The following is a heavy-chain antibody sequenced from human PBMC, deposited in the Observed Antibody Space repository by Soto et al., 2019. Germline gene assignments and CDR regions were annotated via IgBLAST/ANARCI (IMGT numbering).Heavy chain of an antibody. CDR1: GHTFTGYY. CDR3: ARRMIQLWSPFDY. D-gene: IGHD5-18*01. V-gene: IGHV1-46*01. CDR2: INPSGGST. Sequence: ASVKVSCKASGHTFTGYYMHWVLQAPGQGLEWMGIINPSGGSTSYAQKFQGRVTMTRDTSTSTVYMELSSLRSEDTAVYYCARRMIQLWSPFDYWGQGTLVTVSS. J-gene: IGHJ4*02.